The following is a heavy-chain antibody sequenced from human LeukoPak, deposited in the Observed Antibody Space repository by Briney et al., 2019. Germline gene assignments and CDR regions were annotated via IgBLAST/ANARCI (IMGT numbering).Heavy chain of an antibody. V-gene: IGHV4-34*01. J-gene: IGHJ5*02. CDR2: INHSGST. D-gene: IGHD2-15*01. CDR1: GGSFSGYY. CDR3: ARGLTDIVVVVAATTRFDP. Sequence: SETLSLTCAVYGGSFSGYYWSWIRQPPGKGLEWIGEINHSGSTNYNPSLKSRVTISVDTSKNQFSLKLSSATAADTAVYYCARGLTDIVVVVAATTRFDPWGQGTLVTVSS.